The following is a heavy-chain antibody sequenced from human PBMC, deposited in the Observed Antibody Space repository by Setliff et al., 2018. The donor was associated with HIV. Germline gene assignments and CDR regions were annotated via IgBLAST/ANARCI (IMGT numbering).Heavy chain of an antibody. CDR3: ARRDYGGAFDY. J-gene: IGHJ4*02. V-gene: IGHV4-39*02. Sequence: SETLSLTCTVSGGSITSSSYYWGWIRQPPGKGLEWIGSVYYSGSTYYNPALKSRISISVDTSKNHFSLKLSSVTATDTAVYYCARRDYGGAFDYWGQGTLVSVSS. CDR1: GGSITSSSYY. D-gene: IGHD4-17*01. CDR2: VYYSGST.